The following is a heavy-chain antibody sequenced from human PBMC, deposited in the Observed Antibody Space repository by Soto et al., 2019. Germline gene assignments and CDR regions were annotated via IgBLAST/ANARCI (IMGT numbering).Heavy chain of an antibody. CDR3: ARASRYYWNYMMY. CDR1: GYTFSNDA. Sequence: QVQLVQSGAEVKKPGASLKVSCKASGYTFSNDAITWVRQAPGQGLEWMGWVSAYNGNTNYAQKFKGRVTMTTDTSTSTAYMEIRSLRYDDTAVYFCARASRYYWNYMMYWGQGTLVTVSS. CDR2: VSAYNGNT. V-gene: IGHV1-18*01. J-gene: IGHJ4*02. D-gene: IGHD1-7*01.